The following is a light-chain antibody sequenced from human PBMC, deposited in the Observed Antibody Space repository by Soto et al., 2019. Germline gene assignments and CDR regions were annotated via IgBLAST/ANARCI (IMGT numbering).Light chain of an antibody. V-gene: IGKV3-20*01. J-gene: IGKJ5*01. CDR1: QSVSSSY. CDR3: QQYCPSPVT. CDR2: GAS. Sequence: EIVLTQSPGTLSLSPGERATLSCRASQSVSSSYLAWYQQKPGQAPRLLIYGASSRATGIPNRFSGSGSGTDFTLTISGLETDDFAVYYCQQYCPSPVTFGQGTRLEIK.